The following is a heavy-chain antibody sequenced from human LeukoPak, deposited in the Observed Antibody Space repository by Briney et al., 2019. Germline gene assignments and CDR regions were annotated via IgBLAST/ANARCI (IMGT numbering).Heavy chain of an antibody. CDR1: GFTFSSYS. V-gene: IGHV3-21*01. Sequence: GGSLRLSCAASGFTFSSYSMTWVRQAPGKGLEWVSSISSSSSYIYYADSVKGRFTISRDNAKNSLYLQMNSLRAEDTAVYYCARDVRYSSSYWFDPWGQGTLVTVSS. D-gene: IGHD6-13*01. CDR2: ISSSSSYI. J-gene: IGHJ5*02. CDR3: ARDVRYSSSYWFDP.